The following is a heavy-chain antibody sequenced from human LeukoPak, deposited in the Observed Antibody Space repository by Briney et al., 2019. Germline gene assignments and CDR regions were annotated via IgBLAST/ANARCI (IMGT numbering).Heavy chain of an antibody. D-gene: IGHD6-6*01. J-gene: IGHJ4*02. CDR1: GYTLTELS. CDR3: ATIGAYSSSSPFDY. V-gene: IGHV1-24*01. Sequence: GASVKVSCKVSGYTLTELSMHWVRQAPGKGLEWMGGFDPEDGETIYAQQFQGRVTMTEDTSTDTAYMELSSLRSEDTAVYYCATIGAYSSSSPFDYWGQGTLVTVSA. CDR2: FDPEDGET.